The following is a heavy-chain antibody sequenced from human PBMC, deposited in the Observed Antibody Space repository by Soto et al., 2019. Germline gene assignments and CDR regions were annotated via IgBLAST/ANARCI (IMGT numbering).Heavy chain of an antibody. CDR1: GGSISSYY. Sequence: PSETLSLTCTVSGGSISSYYWSWIRQPPGKGLEWIGYTYYSGSTNYNPSLKSRVTISVDTSKNQFSLELSSLRSEDAAVYYCARDFHHSPKMDVWGKGTTVTVSS. J-gene: IGHJ6*04. D-gene: IGHD4-4*01. CDR2: TYYSGST. V-gene: IGHV4-59*01. CDR3: ARDFHHSPKMDV.